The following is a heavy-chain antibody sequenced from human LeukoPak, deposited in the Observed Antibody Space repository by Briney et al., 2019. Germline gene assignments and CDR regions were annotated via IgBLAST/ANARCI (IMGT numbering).Heavy chain of an antibody. CDR1: GGSISSYY. Sequence: SETLSLTCTVSGGSISSYYWSWIRQPPGKGLEWIGEINHSGSTNYNPSLKSRVTISVDTSKNQFSLKLSSVTAADTAVYYCARGSFGDIVVVPAASNWFDPWGQGTLVTVSS. CDR3: ARGSFGDIVVVPAASNWFDP. J-gene: IGHJ5*02. V-gene: IGHV4-34*01. D-gene: IGHD2-2*01. CDR2: INHSGST.